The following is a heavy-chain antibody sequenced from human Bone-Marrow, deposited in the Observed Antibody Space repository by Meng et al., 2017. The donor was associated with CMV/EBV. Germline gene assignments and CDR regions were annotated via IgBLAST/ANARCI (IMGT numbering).Heavy chain of an antibody. V-gene: IGHV6-1*01. Sequence: QVQLQQAGPGVVKPSQSRSLTCAISGDSVSRENVAWIWIRQSRSRGLEWQARTYYRSKWYNDYAPSVKSRITVITDTSKNQFSLQLKSVTPEDTAVYFCARDVDSWGQGTLVTVSS. CDR1: GDSVSRENVA. CDR2: TYYRSKWYN. CDR3: ARDVDS. J-gene: IGHJ4*02.